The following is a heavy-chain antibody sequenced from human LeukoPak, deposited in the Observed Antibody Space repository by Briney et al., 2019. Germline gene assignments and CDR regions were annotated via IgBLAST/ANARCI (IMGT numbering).Heavy chain of an antibody. CDR1: GFTFGDYA. CDR2: ISWKSDRI. CDR3: AKVGL. J-gene: IGHJ4*02. Sequence: PGRSLRLSCVASGFTFGDYAMHWVRQTPEKGLEWVSCISWKSDRIVYADSVKGRFTISRDNAKKTLYLQMNNLRPDDTALYYCAKVGLWGQGTLVTVSS. V-gene: IGHV3-9*01.